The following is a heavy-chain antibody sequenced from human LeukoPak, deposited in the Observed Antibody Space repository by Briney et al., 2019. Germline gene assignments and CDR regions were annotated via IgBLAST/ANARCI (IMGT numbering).Heavy chain of an antibody. J-gene: IGHJ5*02. Sequence: GESLKISCKGSGYTFTSNWSGWVRQVPGKGLEWMGIILPGDSDTRYSPSFKGQVTMSVDKSISTAYLQWTSLKASDTAMYYCARQYYETLTGPNWFDAWGQGTLVTVSS. CDR1: GYTFTSNW. V-gene: IGHV5-51*01. D-gene: IGHD3-9*01. CDR2: ILPGDSDT. CDR3: ARQYYETLTGPNWFDA.